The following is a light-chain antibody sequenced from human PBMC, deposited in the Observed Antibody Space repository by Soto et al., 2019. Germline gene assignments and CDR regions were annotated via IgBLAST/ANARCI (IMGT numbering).Light chain of an antibody. CDR1: QSISSW. V-gene: IGKV1-5*01. J-gene: IGKJ1*01. Sequence: DILLTQSPSTLSATGRHRGTITCRAIQSISSWEAWYQHKPGKAPKLLIYDASTLESGVPTRFSGSGSGTEFTLTISSLHPDDFATYYCQQYNILSTFGQGTKVDI. CDR3: QQYNILST. CDR2: DAS.